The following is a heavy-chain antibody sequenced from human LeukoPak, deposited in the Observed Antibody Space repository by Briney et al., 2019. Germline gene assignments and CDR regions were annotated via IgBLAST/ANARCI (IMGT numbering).Heavy chain of an antibody. CDR3: ARDRRLGDYNDAFDI. J-gene: IGHJ3*02. CDR1: GFTFSSYS. CDR2: ISSSSSYI. Sequence: GGSLRLSCAASGFTFSSYSMNWVRQAPGKGLEWVSSISSSSSYIYYADSVKGRFTISRDNAKNSLYLQMNSLRAENTAVYYCARDRRLGDYNDAFDIWGQGTMVTV. D-gene: IGHD4-17*01. V-gene: IGHV3-21*01.